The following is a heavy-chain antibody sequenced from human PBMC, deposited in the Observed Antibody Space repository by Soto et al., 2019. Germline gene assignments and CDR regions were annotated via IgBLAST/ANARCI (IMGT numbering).Heavy chain of an antibody. CDR1: GFTFSSYG. V-gene: IGHV3-48*02. J-gene: IGHJ6*02. CDR3: ARYRAGAPSGLDV. Sequence: PGGSLRLSCAASGFTFSSYGMHWVRQAPGKGLEWISYISSSSRTIYYADSVRGRFTISRDNARNSLYLQMNSLRDEDTAVYYCARYRAGAPSGLDVWCQGATVTVSS. D-gene: IGHD3-10*01. CDR2: ISSSSRTI.